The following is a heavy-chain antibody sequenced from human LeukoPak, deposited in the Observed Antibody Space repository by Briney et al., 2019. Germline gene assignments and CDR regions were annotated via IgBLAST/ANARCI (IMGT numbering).Heavy chain of an antibody. CDR3: ARGVSIVRGIHFDY. J-gene: IGHJ4*02. D-gene: IGHD3-10*02. Sequence: SETLSLTCTVFAGSISNYYWSWIRQPAGKGLEWIGRIYTGGSIDYNPSLQSRVTISLDTSKNQLSLTLTSVTAADTAIYYCARGVSIVRGIHFDYWGQGSLVTVSS. CDR1: AGSISNYY. CDR2: IYTGGSI. V-gene: IGHV4-4*07.